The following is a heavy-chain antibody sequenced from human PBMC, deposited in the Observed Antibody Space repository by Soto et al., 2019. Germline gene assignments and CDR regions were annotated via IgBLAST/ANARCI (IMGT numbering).Heavy chain of an antibody. Sequence: GGSLRLSCAASGFTFSSYWMSWVRQAPGKGLEWVANIKQDGSEKYYVDSVKGRFTISRDTAKNSLYLQMNSLRAEDTAVYYCARDRVGGLGGDFQHWGQGTLVTVSS. CDR3: ARDRVGGLGGDFQH. CDR1: GFTFSSYW. V-gene: IGHV3-7*01. D-gene: IGHD3-16*01. CDR2: IKQDGSEK. J-gene: IGHJ1*01.